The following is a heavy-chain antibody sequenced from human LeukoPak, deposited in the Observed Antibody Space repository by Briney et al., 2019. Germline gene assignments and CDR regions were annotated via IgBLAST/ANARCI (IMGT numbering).Heavy chain of an antibody. CDR1: GGSVSSGSYY. CDR2: IYYSGST. Sequence: SETLSLTCTVSGGSVSSGSYYWSWIRQPPGKGLEWIGYIYYSGSTNYSPSLKSRVTISVDTSKNQFSLKLSSVTAADTAVYYCARYMVRGVVRFDYWGQGTLVTVSS. V-gene: IGHV4-61*01. CDR3: ARYMVRGVVRFDY. J-gene: IGHJ4*02. D-gene: IGHD3-10*01.